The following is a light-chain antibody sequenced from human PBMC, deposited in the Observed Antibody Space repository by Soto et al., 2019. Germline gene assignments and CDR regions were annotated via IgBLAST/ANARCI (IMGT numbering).Light chain of an antibody. CDR1: QRVSSY. J-gene: IGKJ5*01. V-gene: IGKV3-11*01. CDR3: QQRSNWPPIT. Sequence: EIVLTQSPATLSLSPGERATLSCRASQRVSSYLAWYQQKPGQAPRLLIYDASNRATGIPARFSGSGSGTDFTLTISSLEPEDFAVYYCQQRSNWPPITCGQGTRLEIK. CDR2: DAS.